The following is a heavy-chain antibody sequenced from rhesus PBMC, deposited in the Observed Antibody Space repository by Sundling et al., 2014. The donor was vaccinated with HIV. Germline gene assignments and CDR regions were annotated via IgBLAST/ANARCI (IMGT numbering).Heavy chain of an antibody. V-gene: IGHV4-165*01. CDR2: ISGITEST. CDR3: AREKQRVEYFAV. Sequence: QVQLQESGPGLVKPSETLSLTCAVSGGSISSNYWSWIRQPPGKGLEWVGYISGITESTDYNPSLRSRVTISTDTSKNHFSLRLNPVTDADTAVYFCAREKQRVEYFAVWGQGALVTVSS. D-gene: IGHD6-31*01. CDR1: GGSISSNY. J-gene: IGHJ1*01.